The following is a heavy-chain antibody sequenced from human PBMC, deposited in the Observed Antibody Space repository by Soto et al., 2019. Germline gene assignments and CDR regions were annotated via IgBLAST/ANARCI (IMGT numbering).Heavy chain of an antibody. CDR3: ARDTWIQLWGGERGFDY. J-gene: IGHJ4*02. D-gene: IGHD5-18*01. Sequence: EVQLVESGGGLVQPGGSLRLSCAASGFTFSSYWMSWVRQAPGKGLEWVANIKQDGSEKYFVYSVKGRFTISRDNAKNSLYLQMNSLRAEDTAVYYCARDTWIQLWGGERGFDYWGQGTLVTVSS. CDR1: GFTFSSYW. CDR2: IKQDGSEK. V-gene: IGHV3-7*01.